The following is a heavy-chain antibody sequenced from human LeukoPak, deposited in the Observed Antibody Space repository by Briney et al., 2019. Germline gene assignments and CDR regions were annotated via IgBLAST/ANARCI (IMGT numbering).Heavy chain of an antibody. D-gene: IGHD4-17*01. CDR1: GFTFSSYA. CDR2: ISGSGGST. CDR3: ASAPYGDYDY. J-gene: IGHJ4*02. V-gene: IGHV3-23*01. Sequence: GGSLRLSCAASGFTFSSYAMSWVRQAPGKGLEWVSGISGSGGSTDYVDSVKGRFTISRDNAKNSLYLQMNSLRAEDTAVYYCASAPYGDYDYWGQGTLVTVSS.